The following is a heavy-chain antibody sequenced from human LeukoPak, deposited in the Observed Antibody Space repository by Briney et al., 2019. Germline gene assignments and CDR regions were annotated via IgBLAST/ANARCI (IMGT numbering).Heavy chain of an antibody. CDR3: ARDGPYYYDSSGYYDAFDI. Sequence: PSETLSLTCTVSGGSISTYYWSWIRQPPGKGLEWIGYIYYTGSTSYNPSLKSRVTMSLDTSKNQFSLKLSSVTAADTAVYYCARDGPYYYDSSGYYDAFDIWGQGTMVTVSS. J-gene: IGHJ3*02. CDR2: IYYTGST. D-gene: IGHD3-22*01. CDR1: GGSISTYY. V-gene: IGHV4-59*12.